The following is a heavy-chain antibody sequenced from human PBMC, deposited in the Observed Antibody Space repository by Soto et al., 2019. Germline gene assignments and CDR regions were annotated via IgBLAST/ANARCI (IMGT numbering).Heavy chain of an antibody. V-gene: IGHV4-59*01. Sequence: PETLSLSCGVCGGSMSEYFWSGIRESPGKGLEWIGYIYDLGSTDYNPSLKSRVTISVDTSKRQFSLRLTSVTAADTAVYYCARDGYDGSGSPYPAYWGPGTQVTVS. CDR2: IYDLGST. CDR1: GGSMSEYF. D-gene: IGHD3-10*01. J-gene: IGHJ4*02. CDR3: ARDGYDGSGSPYPAY.